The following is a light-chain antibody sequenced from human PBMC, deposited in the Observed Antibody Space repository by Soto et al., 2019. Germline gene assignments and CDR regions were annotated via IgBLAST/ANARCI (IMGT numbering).Light chain of an antibody. CDR2: RND. CDR3: ASWDESLGVV. CDR1: GSNIRSNY. V-gene: IGLV1-47*01. Sequence: QSVLTQPPSASGTPGQRVTISCSGSGSNIRSNYVYWYQLLPGTAPKLLIYRNDQRPSGVPARFSASKSGTSASLAISGLRSDDEADYDCASWDESLGVVFGGGTKLTVL. J-gene: IGLJ2*01.